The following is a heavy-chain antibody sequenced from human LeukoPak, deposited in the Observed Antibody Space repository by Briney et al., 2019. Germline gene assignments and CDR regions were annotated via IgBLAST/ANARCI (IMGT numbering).Heavy chain of an antibody. J-gene: IGHJ4*02. CDR2: ISSSSSYI. V-gene: IGHV3-21*01. CDR3: ARDPILRYFDWLTY. Sequence: GGSLRLSCAASGFTFSSYSMTWVRQAPGKGLEWVSSISSSSSYIYYADSVKGRFTISRDNAKNSLYLQMNSLRAEDTAVYYCARDPILRYFDWLTYWGQGTLVTVSS. D-gene: IGHD3-9*01. CDR1: GFTFSSYS.